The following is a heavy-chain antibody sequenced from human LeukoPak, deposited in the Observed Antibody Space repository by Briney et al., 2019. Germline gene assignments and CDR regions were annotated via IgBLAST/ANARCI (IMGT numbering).Heavy chain of an antibody. CDR1: GFTFSSYA. D-gene: IGHD3-10*02. V-gene: IGHV3-33*08. J-gene: IGHJ3*02. Sequence: GGSLRLSCAASGFTFSSYAMHWVRQAPGKGLEWVAVIWYDGSNKYYADSVKDRFTISRDNSKNTLYLQMNSLRAEDTAVYYCARGMFSRRYAFDIWGQGTMVTVSS. CDR3: ARGMFSRRYAFDI. CDR2: IWYDGSNK.